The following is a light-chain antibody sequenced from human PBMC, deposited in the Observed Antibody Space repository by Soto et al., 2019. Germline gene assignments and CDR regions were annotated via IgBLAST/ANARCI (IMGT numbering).Light chain of an antibody. CDR1: QSVSSN. CDR2: GAS. V-gene: IGKV3-15*01. J-gene: IGKJ5*01. CDR3: QQYGGSPRIT. Sequence: EIVMTQSPATLSVSPGERATLSCRASQSVSSNLAWYQQKPGQAPRLLIYGASTRATGIPAKFSGGGSGTEFTLTISSLQSEDFAIYYCQQYGGSPRITFGQGTRLEI.